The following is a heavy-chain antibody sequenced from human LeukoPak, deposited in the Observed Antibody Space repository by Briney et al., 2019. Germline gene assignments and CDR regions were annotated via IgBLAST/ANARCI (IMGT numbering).Heavy chain of an antibody. J-gene: IGHJ6*04. D-gene: IGHD2-2*01. CDR2: ISYDGSDK. CDR1: GFTFSSYG. V-gene: IGHV3-30*18. CDR3: AKIGPLVAVVPAAPDEYGMDV. Sequence: GGSLRLSCAASGFTFSSYGMHWVRQAPGKGLEWVAVISYDGSDKYYADSVKGRFTISRDNSKNTLYLQMNSLRAEDTAVFYCAKIGPLVAVVPAAPDEYGMDVWGKGTTVTVSS.